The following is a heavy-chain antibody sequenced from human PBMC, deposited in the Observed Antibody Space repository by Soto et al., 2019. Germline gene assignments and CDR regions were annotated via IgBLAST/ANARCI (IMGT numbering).Heavy chain of an antibody. J-gene: IGHJ4*02. Sequence: GASVNVSCKASGYTFTSYGISWVRQAPGQGLEWMGWISAYNGNTNYAQKLQGRVTMTTDTSTSTAYMELRSLRSDDTAVYYCARGSHFDWLLALGLDYCGKGTLVTVSS. D-gene: IGHD3-9*01. CDR1: GYTFTSYG. CDR3: ARGSHFDWLLALGLDY. V-gene: IGHV1-18*01. CDR2: ISAYNGNT.